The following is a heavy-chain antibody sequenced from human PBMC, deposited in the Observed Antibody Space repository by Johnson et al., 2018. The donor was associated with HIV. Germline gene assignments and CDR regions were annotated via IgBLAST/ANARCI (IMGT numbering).Heavy chain of an antibody. CDR1: GFTFDDYA. V-gene: IGHV3-9*01. Sequence: VQLVESGGGLVQPGRSLRLSCAASGFTFDDYAMHWVRQAPGKGLEWVSGISWNSGSIGYADSVKGRFTISRDNSKNTLYLQMNSLRGEHTAVYYCGRPRIQLWSLDAFDIWGQGTMVTVSS. CDR3: GRPRIQLWSLDAFDI. CDR2: ISWNSGSI. D-gene: IGHD5-18*01. J-gene: IGHJ3*02.